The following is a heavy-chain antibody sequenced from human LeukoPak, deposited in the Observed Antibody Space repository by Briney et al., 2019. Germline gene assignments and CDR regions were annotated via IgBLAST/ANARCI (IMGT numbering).Heavy chain of an antibody. J-gene: IGHJ1*01. Sequence: AASVKVSCKASGYTFTGYYMHWVRQAPGQGLEWMGWINPNSGGTNYAQKFQGKVTMTRDTSISTAYMELSRLRSDDTAVYYCARDFETVAGTPYFQHWGQGTLVTVSS. CDR1: GYTFTGYY. V-gene: IGHV1-2*02. CDR2: INPNSGGT. D-gene: IGHD6-19*01. CDR3: ARDFETVAGTPYFQH.